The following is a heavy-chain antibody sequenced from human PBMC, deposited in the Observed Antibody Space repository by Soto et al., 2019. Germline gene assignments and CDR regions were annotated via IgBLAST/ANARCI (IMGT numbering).Heavy chain of an antibody. CDR1: GDSISSSTYY. D-gene: IGHD1-26*01. J-gene: IGHJ4*02. V-gene: IGHV4-39*01. CDR2: IFYSGIT. Sequence: SETLSLTCTVSGDSISSSTYYWTWIRQPPGKGLEWIGNIFYSGITHYNPSLRSRFILSVDTSKNQFSLNLSSVTAADTAVYYCARRKYSGTFWSLDYWGQGIMVTVSS. CDR3: ARRKYSGTFWSLDY.